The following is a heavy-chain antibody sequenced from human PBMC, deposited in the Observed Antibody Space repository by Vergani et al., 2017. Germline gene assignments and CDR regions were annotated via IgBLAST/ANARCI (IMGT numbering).Heavy chain of an antibody. D-gene: IGHD3-9*01. CDR2: IYSTGST. Sequence: QVQVQESGPGLVKPSETLSLTCTVSGGSFNTYYWSWIRQSPGKGLEWIGYIYSTGSTNYNPSLNSRVTMSVDTSKNQFSLKLRSVTAADTAVYFCARVMYRDEASTGYRLEGMDIWGQGTTVTISS. J-gene: IGHJ6*02. V-gene: IGHV4-59*13. CDR1: GGSFNTYY. CDR3: ARVMYRDEASTGYRLEGMDI.